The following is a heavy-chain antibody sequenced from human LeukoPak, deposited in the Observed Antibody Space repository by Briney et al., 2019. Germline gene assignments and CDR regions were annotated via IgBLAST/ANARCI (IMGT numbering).Heavy chain of an antibody. CDR2: INPNSGGT. D-gene: IGHD3-22*01. CDR3: ARDFAFHDSSGYYLKY. J-gene: IGHJ4*02. CDR1: GYTFTGYY. Sequence: ASVKVSCKASGYTFTGYYMHWVRQAPGQGLEWMGWINPNSGGTNYAQKFQGRVAMTRDTSISTAYMELSRPRSDDTAVYYCARDFAFHDSSGYYLKYWGQGTLVTVSS. V-gene: IGHV1-2*02.